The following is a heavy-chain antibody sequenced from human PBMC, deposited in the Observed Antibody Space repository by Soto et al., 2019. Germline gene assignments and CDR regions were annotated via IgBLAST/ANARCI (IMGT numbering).Heavy chain of an antibody. CDR3: SRFIMVGGWFHPNYYHGMDV. D-gene: IGHD6-19*01. CDR1: GYTFSNYG. CDR2: ISGYTGNT. V-gene: IGHV1-18*01. Sequence: QVQLVQSGAEVKKPGASVTVSCKTSGYTFSNYGINWVRQAPGQGLEWMGWISGYTGNTNYAQTVQGRVNMTTDTSTGTVYMELRSLKSDDTAIYYCSRFIMVGGWFHPNYYHGMDVWGQGTTVTVSS. J-gene: IGHJ6*02.